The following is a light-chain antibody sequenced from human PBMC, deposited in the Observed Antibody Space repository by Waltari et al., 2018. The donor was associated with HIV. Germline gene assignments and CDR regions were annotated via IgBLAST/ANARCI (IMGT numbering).Light chain of an antibody. CDR1: SRDLGGFNL. J-gene: IGLJ2*01. Sequence: QSALTQPASVSGSPGQSITLSCTGNSRDLGGFNLVSLYQQHPGKAPKPMIYEVSKRPSGVSNRFSGSKSGNTASLTISGLQAEDEADYYCCAYAGSTTYVIFGGGTKLTVL. V-gene: IGLV2-23*02. CDR2: EVS. CDR3: CAYAGSTTYVI.